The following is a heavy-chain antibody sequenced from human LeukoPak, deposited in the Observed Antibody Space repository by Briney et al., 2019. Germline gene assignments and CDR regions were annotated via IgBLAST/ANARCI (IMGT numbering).Heavy chain of an antibody. V-gene: IGHV3-48*01. J-gene: IGHJ4*02. CDR3: ARDSDSSGYYYFGLSPAQYYFDY. CDR2: IGSSSSTI. D-gene: IGHD3-22*01. Sequence: PGGSLRLSCAASGFTFSSYSMNWVRQAPGKGLEWVSYIGSSSSTIYYADSVKGRFTISRDNAKNSLYLQMNSLRAEDTAVYYCARDSDSSGYYYFGLSPAQYYFDYWGQGTLVTVSS. CDR1: GFTFSSYS.